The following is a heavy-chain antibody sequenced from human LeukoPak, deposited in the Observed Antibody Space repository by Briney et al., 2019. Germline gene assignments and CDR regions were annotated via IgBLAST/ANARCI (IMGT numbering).Heavy chain of an antibody. V-gene: IGHV1-69*04. CDR2: IIPILGIA. CDR3: ARDHYDSSGYYADY. CDR1: GGTFSSYA. Sequence: SVKVSCKASGGTFSSYAISWVRQAPGQGLEWMGRIIPILGIANYAQEFQGRVTITADKSTSTAYMELSSLRSEDTAVYYCARDHYDSSGYYADYWGQGTLVTVSS. J-gene: IGHJ4*02. D-gene: IGHD3-22*01.